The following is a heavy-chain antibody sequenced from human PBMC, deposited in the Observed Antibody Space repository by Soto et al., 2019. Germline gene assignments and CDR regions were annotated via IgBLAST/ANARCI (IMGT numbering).Heavy chain of an antibody. Sequence: EVQLLESGGGLVQPGGCLRLSCAASGFTFSRYAMRWGRQAPGKGLEWVSASSGSGGGTYYADSVKGRFTISSDNSKNPLYLQMNSLRVEDTAVYYCAKDESDFRTLEWLTGPLFYWRQGTLVTVSS. CDR3: AKDESDFRTLEWLTGPLFY. CDR1: GFTFSRYA. J-gene: IGHJ1*01. CDR2: SSGSGGGT. V-gene: IGHV3-23*01. D-gene: IGHD3-3*01.